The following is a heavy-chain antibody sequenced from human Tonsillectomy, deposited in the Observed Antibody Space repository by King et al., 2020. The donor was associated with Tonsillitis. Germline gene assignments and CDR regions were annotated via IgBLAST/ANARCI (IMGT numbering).Heavy chain of an antibody. CDR2: ISSNGGST. Sequence: QLVQSGGGLVQPGGSLRLSCSASGFTFSSYAMHWVRQAPGKGLEYVSAISSNGGSTYYADSVKGRFTISRVNSKNTLYLQMSILRAEDTAVYYCVKDATHQGAFDIWGQGTMVTVSS. D-gene: IGHD2-2*01. CDR1: GFTFSSYA. CDR3: VKDATHQGAFDI. V-gene: IGHV3-64D*06. J-gene: IGHJ3*02.